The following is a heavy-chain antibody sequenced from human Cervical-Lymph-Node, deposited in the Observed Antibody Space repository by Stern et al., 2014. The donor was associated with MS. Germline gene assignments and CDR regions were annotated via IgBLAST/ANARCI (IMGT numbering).Heavy chain of an antibody. CDR2: IWYDGSNK. Sequence: VQLLESGGGVVQPGRSLRLSCAASGFTFSSYGMYWVRQAPGKGLEWVAVIWYDGSNKFYSDSVKGRFTISRDNSNNTLYLQMNSLRAEDTAVYYCARDGYCSGGSCYSYYDYWGQGTLVTVSS. D-gene: IGHD2-15*01. CDR1: GFTFSSYG. J-gene: IGHJ4*02. CDR3: ARDGYCSGGSCYSYYDY. V-gene: IGHV3-33*01.